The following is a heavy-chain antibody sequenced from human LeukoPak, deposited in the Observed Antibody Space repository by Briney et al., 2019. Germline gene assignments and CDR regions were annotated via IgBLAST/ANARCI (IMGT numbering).Heavy chain of an antibody. CDR3: ARDPAVAAAGLFDY. Sequence: ASVKVSCKASGYIFSNYGVSWVRLAPGQRLEWMGWVSAYNGNTNYAQSFQGRVTMATDTSTSTAYMELRSLRSDDTAVYYCARDPAVAAAGLFDYWGQRTLVTVSS. CDR2: VSAYNGNT. D-gene: IGHD6-13*01. J-gene: IGHJ4*02. V-gene: IGHV1-18*01. CDR1: GYIFSNYG.